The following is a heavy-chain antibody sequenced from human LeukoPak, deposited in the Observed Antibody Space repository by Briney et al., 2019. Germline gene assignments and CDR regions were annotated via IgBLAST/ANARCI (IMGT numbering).Heavy chain of an antibody. Sequence: PGRSLRLSCAASGFTFSSYAMHWVRQAPGKGLEWVAVMLYDGSNKYYADSVKGRFTISRDNSKNTLYLQMNSLRAEDTAVYYCARVDTYYDFWTGPGYWGQGTLVTVSS. CDR1: GFTFSSYA. CDR2: MLYDGSNK. V-gene: IGHV3-30-3*01. CDR3: ARVDTYYDFWTGPGY. D-gene: IGHD3-3*01. J-gene: IGHJ4*02.